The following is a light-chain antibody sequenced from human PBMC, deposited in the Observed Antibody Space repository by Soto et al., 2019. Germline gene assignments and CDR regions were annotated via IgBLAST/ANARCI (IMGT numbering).Light chain of an antibody. Sequence: IQMTQSPSSVSASVGYRVTITCRASQDISSWLAWYQQKPGKAPKIMIYAASSLQGGVPSRFSGSGSGTEFTLTISSLQPEDFATYYCQQASSFPPTFGQGTRLAI. V-gene: IGKV1-12*01. CDR3: QQASSFPPT. CDR1: QDISSW. J-gene: IGKJ5*01. CDR2: AAS.